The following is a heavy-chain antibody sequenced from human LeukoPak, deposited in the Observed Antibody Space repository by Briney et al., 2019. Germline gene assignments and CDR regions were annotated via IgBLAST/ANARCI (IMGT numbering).Heavy chain of an antibody. CDR3: ARGPYCSGGSCYRPLVDWFDP. CDR1: GFTFSSYW. Sequence: TGGSLRLSCAASGFTFSSYWMHWVRHAPGKGLVWVSRINSDGSSTSYADSVKGRFTISRDNAKNTLYLQMNSLRAEDTAVYYCARGPYCSGGSCYRPLVDWFDPWGQGTLVTVSS. D-gene: IGHD2-15*01. J-gene: IGHJ5*02. V-gene: IGHV3-74*01. CDR2: INSDGSST.